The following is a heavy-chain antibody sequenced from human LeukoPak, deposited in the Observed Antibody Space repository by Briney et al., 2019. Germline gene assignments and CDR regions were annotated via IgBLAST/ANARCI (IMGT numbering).Heavy chain of an antibody. CDR3: ARGDLLTGYYRANYFDY. J-gene: IGHJ4*02. Sequence: GASVKVSCTASGGTFSSYAISWVRQAPGQGLEWMGGIIPIFGTANYAQKFQGRVTITADESTSTAYMELSSLRSEDTAVYYWARGDLLTGYYRANYFDYWGQGNLVTVSS. V-gene: IGHV1-69*13. CDR2: IIPIFGTA. CDR1: GGTFSSYA. D-gene: IGHD3-9*01.